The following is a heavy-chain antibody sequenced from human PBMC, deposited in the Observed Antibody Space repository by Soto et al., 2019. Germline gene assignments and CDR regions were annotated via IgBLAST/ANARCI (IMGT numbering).Heavy chain of an antibody. V-gene: IGHV4-34*01. CDR3: ARLGAGTRVYYYYYYMDV. CDR2: INHSGST. Sequence: SETLSLTCAVYGGSFSGYYWSWIRQPPGKGLEWIGEINHSGSTNYNPSLKSRVTISVDTSKNQFSLKLSSVTAADTAVYYCARLGAGTRVYYYYYYMDVWGKGTTVTVSS. CDR1: GGSFSGYY. J-gene: IGHJ6*03. D-gene: IGHD1-7*01.